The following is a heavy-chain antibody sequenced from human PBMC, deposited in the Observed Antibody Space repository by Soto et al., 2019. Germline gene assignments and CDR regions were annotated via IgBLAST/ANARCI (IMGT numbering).Heavy chain of an antibody. J-gene: IGHJ6*02. Sequence: SVNVSRKVSVYTVSELATHCLREATAKGLEWAGGFDPEDGETIYSQKFQGRVTMTEHTATDPAYMELNSLRPEDTAVYYCATDLTGGGLGAYYYGMEAWAQGTTVTVSS. D-gene: IGHD3-10*01. CDR3: ATDLTGGGLGAYYYGMEA. CDR2: FDPEDGET. V-gene: IGHV1-24*01. CDR1: VYTVSELA.